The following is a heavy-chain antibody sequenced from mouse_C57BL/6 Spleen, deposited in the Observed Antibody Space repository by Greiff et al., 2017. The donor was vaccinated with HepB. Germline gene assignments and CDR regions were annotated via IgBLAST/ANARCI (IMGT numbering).Heavy chain of an antibody. D-gene: IGHD2-1*01. CDR1: GYTFTDYY. J-gene: IGHJ1*03. CDR3: ARCGGDGNYDWYFDV. V-gene: IGHV1-26*01. CDR2: INPNNGGT. Sequence: VQLQQSGPELVKPGASVKISCKASGYTFTDYYMNWVKQSHGKSLEWIGDINPNNGGTSYNQKFKGKATLTVDKSSSTAYMELRSLTSEDSAVYYCARCGGDGNYDWYFDVWGTGTTVTVSS.